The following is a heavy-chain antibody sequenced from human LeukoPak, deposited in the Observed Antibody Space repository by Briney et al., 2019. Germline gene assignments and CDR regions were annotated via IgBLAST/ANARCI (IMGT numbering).Heavy chain of an antibody. Sequence: SETLSLTCTVSGGSISSYYWSWIRQPPGKGLEWIGSIYYSGSTYYNPSLKSRVTISVDTSKNQFSLKLSSVTAADTAVYYCARHPRYCSGGSCYIFDPWGQGTLVTVSS. CDR3: ARHPRYCSGGSCYIFDP. V-gene: IGHV4-39*01. J-gene: IGHJ5*02. D-gene: IGHD2-15*01. CDR1: GGSISSYY. CDR2: IYYSGST.